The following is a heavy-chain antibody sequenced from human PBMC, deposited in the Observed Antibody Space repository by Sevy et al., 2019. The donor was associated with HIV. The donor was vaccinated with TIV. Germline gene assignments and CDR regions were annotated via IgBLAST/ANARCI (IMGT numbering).Heavy chain of an antibody. CDR1: GFTFDDYA. CDR2: ISWNSGSI. Sequence: GGSLRLSCAASGFTFDDYAMHWVRQAPGKGLEWVSGISWNSGSIGYADSVKDRCTSSRDNAKTSLYLQMNSLRAEDTALYYWAKDRSDQLQGVDYWGQGTLVTVSS. V-gene: IGHV3-9*01. J-gene: IGHJ4*02. D-gene: IGHD1-1*01. CDR3: AKDRSDQLQGVDY.